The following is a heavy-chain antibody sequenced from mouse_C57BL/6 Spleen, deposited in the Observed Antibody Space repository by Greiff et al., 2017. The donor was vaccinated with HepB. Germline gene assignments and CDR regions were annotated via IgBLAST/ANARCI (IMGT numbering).Heavy chain of an antibody. CDR2: IHPNSGST. V-gene: IGHV1-64*01. Sequence: QVQLQQPGAELVKPGASVKLSCKASGYTFTSYWMHWVKQRPGQGLEWIGMIHPNSGSTNYNEKFKSKATLTVDKSSSTAYMQLSSLTSEDSAVYYCARRVLSWYFDVWGTGTTVTVSS. CDR3: ARRVLSWYFDV. J-gene: IGHJ1*03. CDR1: GYTFTSYW.